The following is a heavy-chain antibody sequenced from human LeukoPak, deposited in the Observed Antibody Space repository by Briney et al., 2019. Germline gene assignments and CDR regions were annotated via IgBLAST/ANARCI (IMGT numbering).Heavy chain of an antibody. CDR3: ARACGQQLDGCFDY. CDR1: GGTFSSYA. Sequence: VASVKVSCKASGGTFSSYAISWVRQAPGQGLEWMGGIIPIFGTANYAQKFRGRVTITTDESTSTAYMELSSLRSEDTAVYYCARACGQQLDGCFDYWGQGTLVTVSS. V-gene: IGHV1-69*05. D-gene: IGHD6-13*01. J-gene: IGHJ4*02. CDR2: IIPIFGTA.